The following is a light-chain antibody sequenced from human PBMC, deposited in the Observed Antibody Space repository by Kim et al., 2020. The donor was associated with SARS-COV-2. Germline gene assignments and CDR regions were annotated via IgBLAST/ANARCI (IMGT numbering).Light chain of an antibody. CDR3: QAWDSHNVV. J-gene: IGLJ2*01. Sequence: VSPGQTASITCSGDGLGHKDVYWYHQRPGQSPVLVMYQDSKRPSGIPERFSGSNSGNTATLTISGSQATDEGDYYCQAWDSHNVVFGGGTKLTVL. CDR2: QDS. CDR1: GLGHKD. V-gene: IGLV3-1*01.